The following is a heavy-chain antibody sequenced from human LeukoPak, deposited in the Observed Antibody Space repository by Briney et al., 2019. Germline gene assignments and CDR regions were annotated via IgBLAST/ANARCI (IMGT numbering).Heavy chain of an antibody. CDR2: INPSGGST. CDR3: ATRARSSGWYSLNWFDP. J-gene: IGHJ5*02. V-gene: IGHV1-46*01. D-gene: IGHD6-19*01. Sequence: ASVKVSCKASGYTFTSYYMHWVRQAPGQGLEWMGIINPSGGSTGYAQKFQGRVTMTRDTSTGTVYMELSSLRSEDTAVYYCATRARSSGWYSLNWFDPWGQGTLVTVSS. CDR1: GYTFTSYY.